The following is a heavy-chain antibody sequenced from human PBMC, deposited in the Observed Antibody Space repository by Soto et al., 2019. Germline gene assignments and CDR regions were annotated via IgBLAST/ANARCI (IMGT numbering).Heavy chain of an antibody. V-gene: IGHV3-23*01. J-gene: IGHJ4*02. CDR1: GFTFSDYV. CDR2: ISASGGSS. CDR3: AKGGDYWSGFSTD. Sequence: PVGSLRLSCASSGFTFSDYVMSWVRQAPGKGLEWVSGISASGGSSYDVDSVRGRFTISRDNSKNTLFLQMNSLTDEDTAVYYCAKGGDYWSGFSTDWGQGTLVTVSS. D-gene: IGHD3-3*01.